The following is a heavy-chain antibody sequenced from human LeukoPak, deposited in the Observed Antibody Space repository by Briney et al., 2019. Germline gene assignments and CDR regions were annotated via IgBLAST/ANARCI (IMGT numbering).Heavy chain of an antibody. D-gene: IGHD2-15*01. V-gene: IGHV1-2*02. CDR3: ARDPAADVVVVAATPINNDY. J-gene: IGHJ4*02. Sequence: ASVKVSFKASGYTFTVYYMHWVRQAPGQGLEWMGWINPNSGGTNYAQKFQGRVTMTRDTSISTAYMELSSLRSDDTGVYYCARDPAADVVVVAATPINNDYWGQGTLVTGSS. CDR1: GYTFTVYY. CDR2: INPNSGGT.